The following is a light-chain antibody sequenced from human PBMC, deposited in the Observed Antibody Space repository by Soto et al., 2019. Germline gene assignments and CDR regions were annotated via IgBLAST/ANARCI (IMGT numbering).Light chain of an antibody. V-gene: IGKV1D-16*01. CDR3: QQYDRYPRT. J-gene: IGKJ1*01. CDR2: GAS. Sequence: DIQMTQFPSSVSASVGYRVNITCRASQGISTWLAWYQQKPERAPKSLIYGASRLQSGVPPRFSGSGSETDFTLTISGLQPEDFATYYCQQYDRYPRTFGQGTKVEIK. CDR1: QGISTW.